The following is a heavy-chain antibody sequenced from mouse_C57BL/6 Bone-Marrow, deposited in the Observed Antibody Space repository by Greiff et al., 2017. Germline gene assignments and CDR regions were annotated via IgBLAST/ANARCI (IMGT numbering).Heavy chain of an antibody. CDR3: ARQGYYAMDY. Sequence: EVQGVESWGDLVKPGGSLKLSCAASGFTFSSYGMSWVRQTPDKRLEWVATISSGGSYTYYPDSVKGRFTISRDNAKNTLYLQMSSLKSEDTAMYYCARQGYYAMDYWGQGTSVTVSS. CDR2: ISSGGSYT. CDR1: GFTFSSYG. V-gene: IGHV5-6*01. J-gene: IGHJ4*01.